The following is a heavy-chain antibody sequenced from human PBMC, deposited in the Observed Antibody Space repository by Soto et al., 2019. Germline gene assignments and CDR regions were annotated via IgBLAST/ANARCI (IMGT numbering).Heavy chain of an antibody. CDR1: GYTFRNYG. Sequence: QVQLVQSGPELRKPGASVKVSCKTSGYTFRNYGISWVRQAPGQGLEWMGWISTYNSYTHSARKFHGRVSMTIESSPSSAFLELRNLRTDDTAFYYCAQNITSRIDSWGQGTLVTVSS. V-gene: IGHV1-18*01. J-gene: IGHJ5*01. D-gene: IGHD2-2*01. CDR2: ISTYNSYT. CDR3: AQNITSRIDS.